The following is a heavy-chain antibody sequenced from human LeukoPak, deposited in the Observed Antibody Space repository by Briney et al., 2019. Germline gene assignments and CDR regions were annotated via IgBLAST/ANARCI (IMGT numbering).Heavy chain of an antibody. CDR3: ARLGDYYDSSGYNWYFDL. Sequence: GGSLRLSCAASGFTVSYKYMSWVRQAPGKGLEWVSVIYSGGSTYYADFVKGRFTISRDNSKNTLYLQMNSLRAEDTAVYYCARLGDYYDSSGYNWYFDLWGRGTLVTVSS. J-gene: IGHJ2*01. CDR2: IYSGGST. CDR1: GFTVSYKY. D-gene: IGHD3-22*01. V-gene: IGHV3-66*04.